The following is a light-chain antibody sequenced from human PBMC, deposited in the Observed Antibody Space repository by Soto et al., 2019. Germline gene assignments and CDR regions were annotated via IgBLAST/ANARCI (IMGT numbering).Light chain of an antibody. CDR2: GAS. CDR1: QSVDIS. Sequence: EIVLTQSPATLSVSPGERVTLSCRASQSVDISLAWYQQKPGQAPRLLIYGASTRATDMPGTLSGRGSGTEFTLTISSLRPEDFGVYYCQQYRSWPRTFGQGTKVDIK. V-gene: IGKV3-15*01. J-gene: IGKJ1*01. CDR3: QQYRSWPRT.